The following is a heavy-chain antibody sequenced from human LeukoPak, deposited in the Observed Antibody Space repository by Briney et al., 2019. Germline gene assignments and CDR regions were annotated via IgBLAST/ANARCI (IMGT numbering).Heavy chain of an antibody. V-gene: IGHV3-30*02. CDR1: GFTFSSYG. CDR3: ANSVVGASSSDY. J-gene: IGHJ4*02. Sequence: GGSLRLSCAASGFTFSSYGMHWVRQAPGKGLEWVAFIRYNGSNKYYADSVKGRFTISRDNSKNTLYLQMNSLRAEDTAVYYCANSVVGASSSDYWGQGTLVTVSS. D-gene: IGHD2-15*01. CDR2: IRYNGSNK.